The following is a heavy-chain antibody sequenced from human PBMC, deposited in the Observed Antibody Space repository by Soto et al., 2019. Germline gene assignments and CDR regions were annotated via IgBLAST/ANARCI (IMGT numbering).Heavy chain of an antibody. D-gene: IGHD5-18*01. J-gene: IGHJ4*02. Sequence: LRLSCAASGFTFSSYGMHWVRQAPGKGLEWVAVISYDGSNKYYADSVKGRFTISRDNSKNTLYLQMNSLRAEDTAVYYCAKDSGYQEFDYWGQGTLVPVSA. V-gene: IGHV3-30*18. CDR2: ISYDGSNK. CDR1: GFTFSSYG. CDR3: AKDSGYQEFDY.